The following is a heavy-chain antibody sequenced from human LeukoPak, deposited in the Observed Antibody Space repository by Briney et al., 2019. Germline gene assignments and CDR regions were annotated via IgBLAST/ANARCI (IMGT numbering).Heavy chain of an antibody. V-gene: IGHV4-34*01. CDR3: ARGYEGYYYYYGMDV. CDR2: INHSGIT. Sequence: SEILSLTCAVYGGSFSGYFWNWIRQPPGKGLEWIGEINHSGITNYNPSLKSRVTISGDTSKNQFSLKVSSVTAADTAVYYCARGYEGYYYYYGMDVWGQGTTVTVSS. J-gene: IGHJ6*01. CDR1: GGSFSGYF. D-gene: IGHD3-22*01.